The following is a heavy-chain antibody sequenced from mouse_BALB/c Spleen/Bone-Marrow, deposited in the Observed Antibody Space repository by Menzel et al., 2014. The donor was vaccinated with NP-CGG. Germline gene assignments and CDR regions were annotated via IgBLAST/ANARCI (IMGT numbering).Heavy chain of an antibody. D-gene: IGHD2-13*01. J-gene: IGHJ3*01. CDR1: GYTFTSYY. Sequence: QVQLQQSGAELVKSGASVKLSFKASGYTFTSYYMYWVKQRPGQGLEWIGEINPSNGGTNFNEKFKSKAALTVDKSSSTAYMQLSSLTSEDSAVYYCTREGDSPLAYWGQGTLVTVSA. CDR2: INPSNGGT. CDR3: TREGDSPLAY. V-gene: IGHV1S81*02.